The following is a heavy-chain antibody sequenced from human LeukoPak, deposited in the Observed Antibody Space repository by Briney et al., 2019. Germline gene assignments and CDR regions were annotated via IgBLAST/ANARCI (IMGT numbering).Heavy chain of an antibody. D-gene: IGHD2-15*01. CDR3: ARVPQGGSNPNWFDP. CDR2: IVPILRLA. Sequence: SVKVSCKASGDTFSDYAISWVRQAPGLGLEWMGRIVPILRLANYAQKFQGRVTITADKSTSTVYMELSSLRSEDTAVYYCARVPQGGSNPNWFDPWGQGTLVTVSS. J-gene: IGHJ5*02. V-gene: IGHV1-69*04. CDR1: GDTFSDYA.